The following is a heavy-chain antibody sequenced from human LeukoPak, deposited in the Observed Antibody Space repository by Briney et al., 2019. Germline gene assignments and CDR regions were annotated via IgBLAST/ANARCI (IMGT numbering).Heavy chain of an antibody. V-gene: IGHV3-48*01. Sequence: GGSLRLSCAASGFNLTTYNMNWVRQAPGKGLEWISYISISSTVYYADSVKGRFTISRDNAKNSLLLQMNGLRAGDTAVYCCARGSSSAWTYYFDYWGQGTLVTVSS. CDR2: ISISSTV. CDR3: ARGSSSAWTYYFDY. D-gene: IGHD6-19*01. J-gene: IGHJ4*02. CDR1: GFNLTTYN.